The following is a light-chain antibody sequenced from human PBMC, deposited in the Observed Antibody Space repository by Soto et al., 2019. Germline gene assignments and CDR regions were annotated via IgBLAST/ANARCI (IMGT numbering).Light chain of an antibody. J-gene: IGLJ1*01. Sequence: ALTQPASVSGSPGQSITISCTGTSSDVGGYNYVSWYQQQPGKAPKLMIYEVTSRPSGVSDRFSGSKSGNTASLTISGLQAEDEADYYCSSYTSSIPYVFGTGTKVTVL. CDR1: SSDVGGYNY. V-gene: IGLV2-14*01. CDR3: SSYTSSIPYV. CDR2: EVT.